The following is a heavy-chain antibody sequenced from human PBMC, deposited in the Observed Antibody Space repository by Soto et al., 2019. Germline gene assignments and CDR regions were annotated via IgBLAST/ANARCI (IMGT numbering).Heavy chain of an antibody. D-gene: IGHD3-10*01. CDR2: ITAYNTNT. CDR3: ARAGFGYGSGPFDI. J-gene: IGHJ3*02. CDR1: GYTFTSYG. Sequence: QVQLEQSGAEVKKPGASVKVSCKASGYTFTSYGISWVRQAPGQGLEWMGWITAYNTNTNYAQKLQGRVTMTTDTSTSTTYTELRSLRSDDTAVYYCARAGFGYGSGPFDIWGQGTMVTVSS. V-gene: IGHV1-18*01.